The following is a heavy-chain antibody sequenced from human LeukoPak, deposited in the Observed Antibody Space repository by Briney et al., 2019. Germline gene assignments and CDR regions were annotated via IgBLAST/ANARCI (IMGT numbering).Heavy chain of an antibody. CDR2: ISGYNGNT. V-gene: IGHV1-18*01. CDR1: GYTFTTYN. J-gene: IGHJ3*02. CDR3: ASLKNYYDSSGYLVTDAFDI. D-gene: IGHD3-22*01. Sequence: ASVKVSCQASGYTFTTYNINGVRQAPGQGLDWMGWISGYNGNTNYPQKLQGRVTMTTDTSTSTAYMELRSLKSDDTAVYYCASLKNYYDSSGYLVTDAFDIWGQGTMVTVSS.